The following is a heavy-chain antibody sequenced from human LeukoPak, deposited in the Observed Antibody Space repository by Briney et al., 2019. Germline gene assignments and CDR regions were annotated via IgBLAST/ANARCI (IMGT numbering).Heavy chain of an antibody. CDR1: GGSISSYY. CDR2: IYYSGTT. D-gene: IGHD5-24*01. Sequence: PSETLSLTCTVSGGSISSYYWSWIRQPPGKGLEWIGHIYYSGTTRYNPSLKSRVTISGDTSKNQFSLRLSSVTAADTAVYYCARVLRRDGNIGWGQGTLVAVSS. CDR3: ARVLRRDGNIG. J-gene: IGHJ4*02. V-gene: IGHV4-59*01.